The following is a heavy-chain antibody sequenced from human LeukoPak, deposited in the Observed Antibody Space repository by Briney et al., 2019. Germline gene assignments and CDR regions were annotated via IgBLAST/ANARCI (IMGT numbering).Heavy chain of an antibody. CDR1: GGTFSSYA. D-gene: IGHD2-2*01. J-gene: IGHJ3*02. CDR2: IIPIFGTA. V-gene: IGHV1-69*01. Sequence: SVKVSCKASGGTFSSYAISWVRQAPGQGLEWMGGIIPIFGTANYAQKFQGRVTITADESTSTAYMELSSLRSEDTAVYYCASMRYRCSTSCRRASGGWAFDIWGQGTMVTVSS. CDR3: ASMRYRCSTSCRRASGGWAFDI.